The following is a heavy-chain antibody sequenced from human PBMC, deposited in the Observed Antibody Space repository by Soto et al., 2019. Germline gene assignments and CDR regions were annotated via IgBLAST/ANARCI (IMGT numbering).Heavy chain of an antibody. CDR1: GFSFGSYW. CDR2: IKDDGSER. D-gene: IGHD3-3*01. CDR3: ARDVGPVTIFGEALSGYFDF. V-gene: IGHV3-7*03. J-gene: IGHJ4*02. Sequence: PGGSLRLSCAVSGFSFGSYWMSWVRHAPGKGLEWLASIKDDGSERYYLDSVKGRFTISRDNAKDSLSLQMNSLRGEDTAFYYCARDVGPVTIFGEALSGYFDFWGQGTLVTVSS.